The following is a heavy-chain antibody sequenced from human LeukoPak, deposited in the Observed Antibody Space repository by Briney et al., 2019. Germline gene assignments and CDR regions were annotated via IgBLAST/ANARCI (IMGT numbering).Heavy chain of an antibody. J-gene: IGHJ3*02. CDR2: IYYSGST. CDR3: ARGNRPYGEHDAFDI. D-gene: IGHD3-10*01. V-gene: IGHV4-59*01. CDR1: GGSISGYY. Sequence: PSETLSLTCTVSGGSISGYYWTWIRQPPGKGLKWIGYIYYSGSTSYNPSLKSRVTISVDTSYNQFSLRLSSVTAADTAVYYCARGNRPYGEHDAFDIWGHGTTVTVSP.